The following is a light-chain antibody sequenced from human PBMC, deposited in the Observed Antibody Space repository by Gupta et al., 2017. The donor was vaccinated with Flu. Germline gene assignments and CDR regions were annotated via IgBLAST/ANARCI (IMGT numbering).Light chain of an antibody. J-gene: IGLJ3*02. V-gene: IGLV1-51*02. CDR3: AAWDSSLRATV. CDR1: SSNIGNNY. CDR2: EDD. Sequence: QSVLTPPPSVSAASGQQVTISCSGSSSNIGNNYVSWYQQLPGTAPKLLIYEDDKRPSGIVDRFSGSKSGTSATLGITGLQAGDEADYYCAAWDSSLRATVFGGGTTVTVL.